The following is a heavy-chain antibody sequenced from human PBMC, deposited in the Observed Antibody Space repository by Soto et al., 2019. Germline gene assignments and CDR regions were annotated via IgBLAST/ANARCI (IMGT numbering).Heavy chain of an antibody. CDR3: AKDMKWGGMTTIHCFDS. V-gene: IGHV3-9*01. Sequence: EVQLVESGGGLEQPGRSLRLSCVASGFTVDDYAMHWVRQAPGKGLEWVSGISANGDTIDYADSVKGRFTISRDNAKNSLVQQMNSLRPEDTALYYCAKDMKWGGMTTIHCFDSWGQGTQVTVSS. J-gene: IGHJ4*02. D-gene: IGHD4-17*01. CDR1: GFTVDDYA. CDR2: ISANGDTI.